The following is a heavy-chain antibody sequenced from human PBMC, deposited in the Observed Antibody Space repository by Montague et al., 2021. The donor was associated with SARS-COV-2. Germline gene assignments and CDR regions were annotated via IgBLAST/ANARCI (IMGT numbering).Heavy chain of an antibody. CDR3: ARGRLTIFGVVTALDV. V-gene: IGHV4-31*03. J-gene: IGHJ6*02. CDR2: IYYSGST. Sequence: TLSLTCTVSGGSISSGGYYWSWIRQHPGKGLEWIGYIYYSGSTXYNPSLKSRVTISVDTSKNQFSLKLSSVTAADTAVYYCARGRLTIFGVVTALDVWGQGTTVTVS. D-gene: IGHD3-3*01. CDR1: GGSISSGGYY.